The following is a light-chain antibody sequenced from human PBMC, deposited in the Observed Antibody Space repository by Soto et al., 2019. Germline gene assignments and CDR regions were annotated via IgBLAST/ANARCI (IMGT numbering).Light chain of an antibody. V-gene: IGKV1-5*01. CDR1: QSISSW. CDR3: QQYNSYSWT. CDR2: DAS. Sequence: DTQMTQSPSTLSASVGARVTITCRASQSISSWLAWYQQKQGKAPKLLIYDASSLESGVPSRFSGSGSGTELTLTISSLQPDDFETYYCQQYNSYSWTFGQGTKVDIK. J-gene: IGKJ1*01.